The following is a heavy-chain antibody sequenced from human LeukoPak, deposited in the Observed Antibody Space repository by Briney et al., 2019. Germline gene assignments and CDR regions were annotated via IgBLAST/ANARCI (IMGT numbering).Heavy chain of an antibody. CDR3: ARGRRFGEFYNWFDP. CDR1: GYTFTNYD. Sequence: GASVKVSCKASGYTFTNYDINWVRQATGQGLEWMGWMNPNSGNTGYAQKFQGRVTMTRNTSISTAYMELSSLRSEDTAVYYCARGRRFGEFYNWFDPWGQGTLVTVSS. D-gene: IGHD3-10*01. V-gene: IGHV1-8*01. J-gene: IGHJ5*02. CDR2: MNPNSGNT.